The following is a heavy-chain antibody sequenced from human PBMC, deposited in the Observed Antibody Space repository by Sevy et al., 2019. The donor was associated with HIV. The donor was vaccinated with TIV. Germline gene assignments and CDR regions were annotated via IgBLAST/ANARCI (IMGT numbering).Heavy chain of an antibody. V-gene: IGHV3-49*03. CDR1: GFTFGDYA. Sequence: GGSLRLSCTASGFTFGDYAMSWFRQAPGKGLEWVGFIRSKAYGGTTEYAASVKGRFTISRDDSKSIAYLQMNSLKTEDTAVYYCTRDHSSSWFPTPTRNVNAFDIWGQGTMVTVSS. CDR3: TRDHSSSWFPTPTRNVNAFDI. CDR2: IRSKAYGGTT. J-gene: IGHJ3*02. D-gene: IGHD6-13*01.